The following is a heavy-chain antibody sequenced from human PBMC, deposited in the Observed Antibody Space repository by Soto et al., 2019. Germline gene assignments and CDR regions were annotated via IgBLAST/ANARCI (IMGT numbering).Heavy chain of an antibody. D-gene: IGHD7-27*01. V-gene: IGHV3-23*01. CDR1: GFTFSSYA. J-gene: IGHJ4*02. CDR2: VSGAGGTT. CDR3: AKDLGNRNSFDY. Sequence: EVQLLESGGGLVPPGGSLRLSCADSGFTFSSYAMSWVRQAPGKGLEWVSGVSGAGGTTYYADSVKGRFTISRDNSKNTLYLHMNSLRAEDTALYYCAKDLGNRNSFDYWGQGTLVTVSS.